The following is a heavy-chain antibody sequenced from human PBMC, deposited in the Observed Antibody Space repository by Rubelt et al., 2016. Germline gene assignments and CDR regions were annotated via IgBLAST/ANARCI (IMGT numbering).Heavy chain of an antibody. J-gene: IGHJ3*02. CDR3: ARHSGTTSDAFDI. CDR1: GFTFTSYS. Sequence: VQLVESGGGLVKPGGSLRLSCAASGFTFTSYSMNWVRQAPGKGLEWVSSISSGGSHMYYADSVKGRFTISRDNAKNSLYLQMNTLRAEDTAVYYCARHSGTTSDAFDIWGQGTMVTVSS. D-gene: IGHD1-14*01. V-gene: IGHV3-21*01. CDR2: ISSGGSHM.